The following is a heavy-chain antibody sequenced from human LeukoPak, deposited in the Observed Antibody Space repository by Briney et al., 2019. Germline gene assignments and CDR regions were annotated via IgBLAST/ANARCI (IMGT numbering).Heavy chain of an antibody. Sequence: PGGSLRLSCTASGFTFSTYWMSWVRQAPGKGLEWVANTREDGSEKYYVDSVKGRFTISRDNAKNSLYLQMNSLRAEDTAVYYCANADYYYGSGSLWGQGTLVTVSS. CDR3: ANADYYYGSGSL. V-gene: IGHV3-7*03. CDR1: GFTFSTYW. D-gene: IGHD3-10*01. J-gene: IGHJ4*02. CDR2: TREDGSEK.